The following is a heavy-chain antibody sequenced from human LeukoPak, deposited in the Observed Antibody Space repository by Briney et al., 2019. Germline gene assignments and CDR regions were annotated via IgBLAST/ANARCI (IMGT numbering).Heavy chain of an antibody. CDR2: FDPEDGET. V-gene: IGHV1-24*01. Sequence: ASVKVSCKVSGYTLTELSMHWVRQAPGKGLEWMGGFDPEDGETIYAQKFQGRVTMTEDTSTDTAYMELSSLRSEDTAVYYCATDLGKLLWFGFDPWGQGTLVTVSS. J-gene: IGHJ5*02. CDR1: GYTLTELS. CDR3: ATDLGKLLWFGFDP. D-gene: IGHD3-10*01.